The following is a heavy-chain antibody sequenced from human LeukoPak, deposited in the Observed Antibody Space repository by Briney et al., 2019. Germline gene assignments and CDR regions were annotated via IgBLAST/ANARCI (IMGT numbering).Heavy chain of an antibody. J-gene: IGHJ4*02. CDR3: ARLATLYSSGWYNPLDY. CDR2: ISSNEGST. CDR1: GFTFSSYA. D-gene: IGHD6-19*01. Sequence: GGSLRLSYAASGFTFSSYAMHWVRQAPGKGLEYVSAISSNEGSTYYANSVKGRFTISRDNFKNTLYLQMGSLRAEDMAVYYCARLATLYSSGWYNPLDYWGQGTLVTVSS. V-gene: IGHV3-64*01.